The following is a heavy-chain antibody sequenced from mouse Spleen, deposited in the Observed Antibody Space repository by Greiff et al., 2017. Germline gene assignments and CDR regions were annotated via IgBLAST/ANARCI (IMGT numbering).Heavy chain of an antibody. J-gene: IGHJ4*01. CDR1: GYTFTDYY. D-gene: IGHD1-1*01. V-gene: IGHV1-19*01. CDR2: INPYNGGT. CDR3: ARKDYYGSKHYAMDY. Sequence: EVQLQESGPVLVKPGASVKMSCKASGYTFTDYYMNWVKQSHGKSLEWIGVINPYNGGTSYNQKFKGKATLTVDKSSSTAYMELNSLTSEDSAVYYCARKDYYGSKHYAMDYWGQGTSVTVSS.